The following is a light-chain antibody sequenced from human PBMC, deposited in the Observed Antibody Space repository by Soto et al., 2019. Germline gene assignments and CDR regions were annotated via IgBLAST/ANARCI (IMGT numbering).Light chain of an antibody. Sequence: QSVLTQPPSASASLGASVKLTCTLSSGHNSYVIAWHQQQPEKGPRYLMKLNSDGSHSKGDGIPDRFSGSSSGAERYLTISSLQSEDEADYYCQTWSTDIRVFGGGTKLTVL. CDR1: SGHNSYV. CDR3: QTWSTDIRV. CDR2: LNSDGSH. J-gene: IGLJ3*02. V-gene: IGLV4-69*01.